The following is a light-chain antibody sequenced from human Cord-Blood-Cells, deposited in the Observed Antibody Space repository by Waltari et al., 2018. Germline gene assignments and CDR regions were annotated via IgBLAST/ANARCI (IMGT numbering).Light chain of an antibody. Sequence: HSALTQPPSVSGPPGQSISISCTGPTSYVGGYNYVSWYQQHPGKAPELMIYDVSHRPSGVSNLFAGCKSGDTASLTIFVLEAEDGADCDCGSYTSSGSWVCGGGTKLTGL. CDR1: TSYVGGYNY. CDR3: GSYTSSGSWV. CDR2: DVS. J-gene: IGLJ3*02. V-gene: IGLV2-14*03.